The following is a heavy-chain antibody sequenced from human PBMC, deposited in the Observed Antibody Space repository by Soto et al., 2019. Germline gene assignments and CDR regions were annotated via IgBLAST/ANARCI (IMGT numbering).Heavy chain of an antibody. V-gene: IGHV4-39*01. CDR2: IYYSGST. Sequence: SETLSLTCTVSGGSISSSSYYWGWIRQPPGKGLEWIGSIYYSGSTYYNPSLKSRVTISVDTSKNQFSLKLSSVTAADTAVYYCASNRIAVAGWTYYYYGMDVWGQGTTVTVSS. J-gene: IGHJ6*02. CDR1: GGSISSSSYY. D-gene: IGHD6-19*01. CDR3: ASNRIAVAGWTYYYYGMDV.